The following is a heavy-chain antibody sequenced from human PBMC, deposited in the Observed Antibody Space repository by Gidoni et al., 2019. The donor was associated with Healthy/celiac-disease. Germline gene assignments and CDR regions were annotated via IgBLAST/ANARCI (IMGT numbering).Heavy chain of an antibody. J-gene: IGHJ4*02. CDR1: GFTFSSYG. CDR2: IWYDGSNK. Sequence: QVQLVESGGGVVPPGRSLRLSCAASGFTFSSYGMHWVRQASGKGLEWVAVIWYDGSNKYYADSVKGRFTISRDNSKNTLYLQMNSLRAEDTAVYYCAREASVAAEIDYWGQGTLVTVSS. V-gene: IGHV3-33*01. D-gene: IGHD6-19*01. CDR3: AREASVAAEIDY.